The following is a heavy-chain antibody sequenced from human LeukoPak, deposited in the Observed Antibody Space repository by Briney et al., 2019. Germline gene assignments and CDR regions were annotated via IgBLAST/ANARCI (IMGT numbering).Heavy chain of an antibody. CDR1: GFTFSSYA. CDR3: AGNSFGN. J-gene: IGHJ3*02. V-gene: IGHV3-7*03. CDR2: IKEDGSEK. Sequence: GGSLILSCAASGFTFSSYAMSWVRQAPGRGLEWVANIKEDGSEKYYAGSVKGRYTISRDNGKNSLYLQMNSLRVEDTAIYYCAGNSFGNWGQGTMVTVSS.